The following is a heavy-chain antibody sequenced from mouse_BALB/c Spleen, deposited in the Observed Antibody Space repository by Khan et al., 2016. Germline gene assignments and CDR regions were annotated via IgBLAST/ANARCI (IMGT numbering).Heavy chain of an antibody. CDR2: ISYSGNT. CDR3: ASAYGYSIWYFDV. Sequence: EVQLQESGPSLVKPSQTLSLTCSVTGDSITSGNWNWIRKFPGNKLEYLGYISYSGNTYYNPSLKSRISITRDTSKNEYYLQLNSVTTEDTSTYYCASAYGYSIWYFDVGGAGTTVTVSA. J-gene: IGHJ1*01. CDR1: GDSITSGN. D-gene: IGHD1-1*01. V-gene: IGHV3-8*02.